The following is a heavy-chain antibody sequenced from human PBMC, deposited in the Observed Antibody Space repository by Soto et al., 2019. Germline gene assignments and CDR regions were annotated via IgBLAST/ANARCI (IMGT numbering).Heavy chain of an antibody. J-gene: IGHJ6*02. CDR1: GYTFTSYD. CDR3: GRKVRVVARHMYV. Sequence: QVQLVQSGAEVKKPGAAVKVSCKASGYTFTSYDINWVRQATGQGLAWMGWMNPNSGNTDYAQKCQGRVTMPRKTPISTAYMELRRLRSEDKAVHYCGRKVRVVARHMYVLGQVTTVTVSS. V-gene: IGHV1-8*01. CDR2: MNPNSGNT. D-gene: IGHD6-6*01.